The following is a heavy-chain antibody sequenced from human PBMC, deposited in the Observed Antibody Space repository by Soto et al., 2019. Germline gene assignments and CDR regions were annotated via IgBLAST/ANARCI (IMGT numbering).Heavy chain of an antibody. J-gene: IGHJ6*02. V-gene: IGHV4-30-4*01. CDR2: IYYSGST. CDR1: GGSISSGDYY. Sequence: PSETLSLTCTVSGGSISSGDYYWSWIRQPPGKGLEWIGYIYYSGSTYYNPSLKSRVTISVDTSKNQCSLKLSSVTAADTAVYYCASSWYVRVYGMDVWGQVTTVTVSS. D-gene: IGHD6-13*01. CDR3: ASSWYVRVYGMDV.